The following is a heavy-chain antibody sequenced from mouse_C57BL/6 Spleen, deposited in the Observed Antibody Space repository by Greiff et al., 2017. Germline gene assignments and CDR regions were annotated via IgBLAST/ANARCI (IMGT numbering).Heavy chain of an antibody. CDR1: GYTFTSYW. D-gene: IGHD2-5*01. V-gene: IGHV1-69*01. CDR3: ATYYSNYMFAY. Sequence: VQLQQPGAELVMPGASVKLSCKASGYTFTSYWMHWVKQRPGQGLEWIGEIDPSDSYTNYNKKFKGKSTLTVDKSSTTAYMQLSSLTSEDSAVYYCATYYSNYMFAYWGQGTLVTVSA. J-gene: IGHJ3*01. CDR2: IDPSDSYT.